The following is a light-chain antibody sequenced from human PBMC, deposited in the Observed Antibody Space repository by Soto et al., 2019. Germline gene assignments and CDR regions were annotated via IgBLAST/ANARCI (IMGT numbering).Light chain of an antibody. CDR3: QSYDSSRSGYV. V-gene: IGLV1-40*01. CDR1: SSNIGAGYD. CDR2: NDN. J-gene: IGLJ1*01. Sequence: QSVLTQPPSVSGAPGQRVTISCTGSSSNIGAGYDVHWYQQLPGTAPKLLLYNDNNRPSGVPDRISGSKSGTSASLAITGLQAEDEADYYCQSYDSSRSGYVFGTGTKLTVL.